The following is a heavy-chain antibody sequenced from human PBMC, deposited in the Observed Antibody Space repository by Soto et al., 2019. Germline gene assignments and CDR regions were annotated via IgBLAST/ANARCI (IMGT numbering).Heavy chain of an antibody. CDR2: ISGSGGST. J-gene: IGHJ4*02. V-gene: IGHV3-23*01. Sequence: AGGSLRLSCAASGFTFSSYAMSWVRQAPGKGLEWVSAISGSGGSTYYADSVKGRFTISRDNSKNTLYLQMNSLRAEDTAVYYCAKRGQLRTGHSNFDYWGQGTLVTVSS. CDR3: AKRGQLRTGHSNFDY. CDR1: GFTFSSYA. D-gene: IGHD4-4*01.